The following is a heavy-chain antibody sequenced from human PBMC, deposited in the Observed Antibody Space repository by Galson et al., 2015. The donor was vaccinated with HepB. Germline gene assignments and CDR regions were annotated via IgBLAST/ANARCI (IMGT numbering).Heavy chain of an antibody. J-gene: IGHJ4*02. CDR2: ISAYNGNT. Sequence: SCKASGYTFTSYGISWVRQAPGQGLEWMGWISAYNGNTNYAQKLQGRVTMTTDTSTSTAYMELRSLRSDDTAVYYCARDDAIFGVVIIPLFDYWGQGTLVTVSS. CDR1: GYTFTSYG. CDR3: ARDDAIFGVVIIPLFDY. D-gene: IGHD3-3*01. V-gene: IGHV1-18*01.